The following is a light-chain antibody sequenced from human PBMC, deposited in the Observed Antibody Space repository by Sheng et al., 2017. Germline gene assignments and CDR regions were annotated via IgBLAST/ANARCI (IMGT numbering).Light chain of an antibody. CDR3: QQRSTWPIT. CDR2: RAS. V-gene: IGKV3-11*01. CDR1: ESISNH. Sequence: DIVMTQSPATLSVSPGEGATLSCRASESISNHLAWYQQKPGQAPRLLVYRASTRATGVPARFSGSGSGTDFTLIISSLEPEDFAVYYCQQRSTWPITFGQGTRLDIK. J-gene: IGKJ5*01.